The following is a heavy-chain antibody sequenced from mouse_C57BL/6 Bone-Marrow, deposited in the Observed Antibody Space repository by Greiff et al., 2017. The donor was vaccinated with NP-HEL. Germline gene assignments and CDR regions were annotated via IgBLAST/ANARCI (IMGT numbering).Heavy chain of an antibody. CDR1: GFTFSDYY. V-gene: IGHV5-12*01. J-gene: IGHJ2*01. Sequence: EVMLVESGGGLVQPGGSLKLSCAASGFTFSDYYMYWVRQTPEKRLEWVAYISNGGGSTYYLDTVKGRFTISRDNAKNTLYLQMSRLKSEDTAMYYCARQGGDYWGQGTTLTVSS. D-gene: IGHD1-1*02. CDR2: ISNGGGST. CDR3: ARQGGDY.